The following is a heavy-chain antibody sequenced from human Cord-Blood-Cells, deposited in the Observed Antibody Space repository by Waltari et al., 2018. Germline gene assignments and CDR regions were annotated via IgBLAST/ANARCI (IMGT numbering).Heavy chain of an antibody. CDR2: IYYSGST. CDR1: GGSISSGDSS. V-gene: IGHV4-30-4*01. D-gene: IGHD1-1*01. Sequence: QVQLQESGPGLVKPSQTLSLTCTVSGGSISSGDSSWSWIRQPPGKGLEWIGYIYYSGSTYYNPSLKSRVTISVDTSKNQFSLKLSSVTAADTAVYYCARGEGIVEAFDIWGQGTMVTVSS. CDR3: ARGEGIVEAFDI. J-gene: IGHJ3*02.